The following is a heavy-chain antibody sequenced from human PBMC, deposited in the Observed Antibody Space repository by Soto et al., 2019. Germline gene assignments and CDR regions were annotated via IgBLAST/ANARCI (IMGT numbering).Heavy chain of an antibody. Sequence: QLQLQESGPGLVKPSETLSLTCTVSGGSISSSSYYWGWIRQPPGKGLEWIGSIYYSGSTYYNPSLKSRVTISVDTSKNQFSLKLSSVTAADTAVYYCARHQGVDIVATIRGHNNWFDPWGQGTLVTVSS. CDR1: GGSISSSSYY. D-gene: IGHD5-12*01. J-gene: IGHJ5*02. CDR2: IYYSGST. V-gene: IGHV4-39*01. CDR3: ARHQGVDIVATIRGHNNWFDP.